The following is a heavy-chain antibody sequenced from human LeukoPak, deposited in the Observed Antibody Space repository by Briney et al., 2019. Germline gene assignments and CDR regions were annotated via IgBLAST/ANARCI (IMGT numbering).Heavy chain of an antibody. V-gene: IGHV4-59*01. CDR2: IYYSGST. CDR3: AREKGLGYCSSTSCSNWSDP. CDR1: GGSISSYY. D-gene: IGHD2-2*01. Sequence: PSETLSLTCTGSGGSISSYYWSWIRQPPGKGLEWIGYIYYSGSTNYNPSLKSRVTISVDTSKNQFSLKLSSVTAADTAVYYCAREKGLGYCSSTSCSNWSDPWGQGTLVTVSS. J-gene: IGHJ5*02.